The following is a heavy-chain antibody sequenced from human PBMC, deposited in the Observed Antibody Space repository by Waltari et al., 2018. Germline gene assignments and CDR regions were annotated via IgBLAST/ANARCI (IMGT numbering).Heavy chain of an antibody. Sequence: EVQLVESGGGIGQPGGSLRLSCVASGFSFNDYWMHWVRQDPEKGLVWGSHVNHDGTNTTYADSVKGRFTVSRDNAKNTVHLQMNSLRVDDTAVYFCARDTPGDGIDYWGQGTLVTVSS. D-gene: IGHD7-27*01. CDR2: VNHDGTNT. J-gene: IGHJ4*02. V-gene: IGHV3-74*01. CDR3: ARDTPGDGIDY. CDR1: GFSFNDYW.